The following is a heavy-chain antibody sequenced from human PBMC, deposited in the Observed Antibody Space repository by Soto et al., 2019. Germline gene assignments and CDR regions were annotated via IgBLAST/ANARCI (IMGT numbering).Heavy chain of an antibody. CDR3: AKFGDDYYHMDV. V-gene: IGHV3-74*01. CDR2: MKDDGRST. J-gene: IGHJ6*03. CDR1: GFTFNRYW. D-gene: IGHD3-10*01. Sequence: EVQLVESGGGLVQPGGSLRLSWAASGFTFNRYWMHWVRQAPGKGLVWVSRMKDDGRSTSYADSVKGRFSISRDNGKNTLYLQMNSLRGEDTAVYYCAKFGDDYYHMDVWGKGTTVTVSS.